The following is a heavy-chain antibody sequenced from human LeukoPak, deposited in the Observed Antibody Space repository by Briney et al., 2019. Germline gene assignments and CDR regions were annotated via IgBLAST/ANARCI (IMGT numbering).Heavy chain of an antibody. J-gene: IGHJ5*02. CDR2: MNPNSGNT. CDR3: ARGVVASEWFDP. CDR1: GYTFTSYD. V-gene: IGHV1-8*01. D-gene: IGHD2-2*01. Sequence: ASVKVSCKASGYTFTSYDINRVRQATGQGLEWMGWMNPNSGNTGYAQKFQGRVTITRNTSISTAYMELSSLRSEDTAVYYCARGVVASEWFDPWGQGTLVTVSS.